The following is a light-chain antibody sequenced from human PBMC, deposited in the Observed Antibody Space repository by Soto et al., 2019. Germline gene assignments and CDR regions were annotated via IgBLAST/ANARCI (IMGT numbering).Light chain of an antibody. Sequence: DIQMTQAPSSLSASVRDRVTITCRASQGISNYLALYQQKPGKVPKLLIYAASTLQSGVPSRFSGSGSGTDFTLTISSLQPEDVATYYCQKYDSAPWTFGQGTKVEIK. CDR3: QKYDSAPWT. CDR1: QGISNY. CDR2: AAS. V-gene: IGKV1-27*01. J-gene: IGKJ1*01.